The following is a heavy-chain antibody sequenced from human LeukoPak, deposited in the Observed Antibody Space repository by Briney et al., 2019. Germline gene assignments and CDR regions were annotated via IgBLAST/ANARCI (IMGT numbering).Heavy chain of an antibody. V-gene: IGHV1-18*01. Sequence: ASVKVSCRASGYTFTSYGISWVRQAPGQGLEWMGWISAYNGNTNYAQKPQGRVTMTTDTSTSTAYMELRSLRSDDTAVYYCAREPHAAGAFDIWGQGTMVTVSS. D-gene: IGHD2-15*01. J-gene: IGHJ3*02. CDR1: GYTFTSYG. CDR3: AREPHAAGAFDI. CDR2: ISAYNGNT.